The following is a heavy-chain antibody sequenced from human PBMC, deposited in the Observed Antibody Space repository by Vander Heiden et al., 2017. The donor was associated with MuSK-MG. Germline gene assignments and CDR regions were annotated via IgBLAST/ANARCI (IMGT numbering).Heavy chain of an antibody. Sequence: VQLQESGPGLVKPSETLSLTCTVPGSPISRGYYWGWIRQPPGKGLEWIGSIYHSGSTYYNPSLKSRVTISVDTSKNQFSLKLSSVTAADTAVYYCARGRGYSYGPTDEYYFDYWGQGTLVTVSS. V-gene: IGHV4-38-2*02. J-gene: IGHJ4*02. CDR1: GSPISRGYY. CDR2: IYHSGST. CDR3: ARGRGYSYGPTDEYYFDY. D-gene: IGHD5-18*01.